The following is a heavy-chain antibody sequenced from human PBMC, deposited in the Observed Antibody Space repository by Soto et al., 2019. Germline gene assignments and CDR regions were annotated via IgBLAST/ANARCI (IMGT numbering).Heavy chain of an antibody. CDR1: GGTFSSYT. CDR3: AGGPVTTYFDY. V-gene: IGHV1-69*12. D-gene: IGHD4-17*01. CDR2: IIPIYGTA. Sequence: QVQLVQSGAEVKKPGSSVKVSCKASGGTFSSYTITWVRQAPGQGLEWMGGIIPIYGTANYAQKFQGRVTLTADESTSTAYMELSRLTSEDTAVYYCAGGPVTTYFDYWGQGTRVTVSS. J-gene: IGHJ4*02.